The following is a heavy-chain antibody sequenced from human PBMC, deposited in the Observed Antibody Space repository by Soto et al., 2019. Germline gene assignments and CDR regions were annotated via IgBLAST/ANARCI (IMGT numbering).Heavy chain of an antibody. J-gene: IGHJ4*01. D-gene: IGHD1-26*01. Sequence: NPGGSLRLSCAASGFAFSDAWINWVRQAPGKGLEWVGRIKSKTDGGSADYAAPVKGRFAISRDDSKNMVYLQMNSLKTEDTAVYYCTTDSRTTLPEVRFDYWGHGTLVTVSS. CDR1: GFAFSDAW. V-gene: IGHV3-15*07. CDR2: IKSKTDGGSA. CDR3: TTDSRTTLPEVRFDY.